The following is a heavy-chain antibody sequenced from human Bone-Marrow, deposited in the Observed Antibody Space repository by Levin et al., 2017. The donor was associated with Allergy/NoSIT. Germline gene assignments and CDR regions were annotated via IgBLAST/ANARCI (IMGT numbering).Heavy chain of an antibody. CDR2: ISYDGTNK. J-gene: IGHJ4*02. CDR1: GFDFRTYG. D-gene: IGHD6-13*01. V-gene: IGHV3-30*03. CDR3: ARGHGYSSSWNGDF. Sequence: LSLTCAASGFDFRTYGMHWVRQAPGKGLEWVAMISYDGTNKNYADSVQGRFTISRDNSKNTMYLQMDSLRPEDTAVYYCARGHGYSSSWNGDFWGQGTLVTVSS.